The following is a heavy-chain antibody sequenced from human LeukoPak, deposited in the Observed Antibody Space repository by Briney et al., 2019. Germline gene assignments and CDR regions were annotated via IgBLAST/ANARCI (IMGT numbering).Heavy chain of an antibody. V-gene: IGHV4-59*01. J-gene: IGHJ6*03. CDR1: GGSISSYH. D-gene: IGHD3-10*01. CDR2: IYYSGST. CDR3: AREYRSGYYYYGSGSYYMDV. Sequence: SETLSLTCTVSGGSISSYHWSWIRQPPGKGLEWIGYIYYSGSTNYNPSLKSRVTISVDTSKNQFSLKLSSVTAADTAVYYCAREYRSGYYYYGSGSYYMDVWGKGTTVTISS.